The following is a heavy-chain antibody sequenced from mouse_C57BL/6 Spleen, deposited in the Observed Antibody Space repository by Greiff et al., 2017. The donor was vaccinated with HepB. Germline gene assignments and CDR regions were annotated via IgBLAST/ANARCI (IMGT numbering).Heavy chain of an antibody. D-gene: IGHD2-4*01. J-gene: IGHJ2*01. CDR1: GYTFTSYW. V-gene: IGHV1-64*01. CDR2: IHPNSGST. CDR3: ARAYDYDGGDY. Sequence: QVQLQQPGAELVKPGASVKLSCKASGYTFTSYWMHWVKQRPGQGLEWIGMIHPNSGSTNYNEKFKSKATLTVDKSSSTAYMQLSSLTSEDSAVYYGARAYDYDGGDYWGQGTTLTVSS.